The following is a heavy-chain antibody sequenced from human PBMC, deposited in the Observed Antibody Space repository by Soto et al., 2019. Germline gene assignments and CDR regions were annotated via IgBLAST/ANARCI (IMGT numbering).Heavy chain of an antibody. V-gene: IGHV1-3*05. CDR2: INAGNGNT. CDR3: ARVSGWYVLDY. D-gene: IGHD6-19*01. CDR1: GYTFTSYA. J-gene: IGHJ4*02. Sequence: QVQLVQSGAEEKKPGASVKVSCKASGYTFTSYAMHWVRQAPGQRLEWMGWINAGNGNTKYSQKFQGRVTITRDTSASTVYMELRSLSSEDTAVYYCARVSGWYVLDYWGQGTLVTVSS.